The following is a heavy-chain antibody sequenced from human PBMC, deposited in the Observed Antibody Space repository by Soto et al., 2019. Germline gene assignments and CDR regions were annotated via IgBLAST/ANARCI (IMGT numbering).Heavy chain of an antibody. CDR1: GYTFTSYA. D-gene: IGHD6-13*01. V-gene: IGHV1-3*01. J-gene: IGHJ4*02. Sequence: ASVKVSCKASGYTFTSYAMHWVRQAPGQRLEWMGWINAGNGNTKYSQKFQGRVTITRDTSASTAYMELSSLRSEDTAVYYCARDVSSSWYYYFDYWGQGPLVTVSS. CDR3: ARDVSSSWYYYFDY. CDR2: INAGNGNT.